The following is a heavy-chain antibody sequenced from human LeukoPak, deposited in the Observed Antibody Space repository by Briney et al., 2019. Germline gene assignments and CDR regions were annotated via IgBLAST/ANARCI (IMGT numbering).Heavy chain of an antibody. CDR2: ISGSSTYI. CDR1: GFIFSNHA. Sequence: GDSLRLSCAASGFIFSNHAMNWVRQAPGKGLEWVSSISGSSTYIYYADSVKGRFTISRDNAKNSLYLQMNSLRAEDTAIYYCARRDYYDSSGYDFWGQGTLVTVSS. CDR3: ARRDYYDSSGYDF. V-gene: IGHV3-21*01. D-gene: IGHD3-22*01. J-gene: IGHJ4*02.